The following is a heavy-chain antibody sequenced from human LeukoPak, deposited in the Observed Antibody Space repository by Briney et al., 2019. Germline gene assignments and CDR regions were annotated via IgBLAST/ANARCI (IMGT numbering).Heavy chain of an antibody. Sequence: GGSLRLSCAASGFTFSNYAMSWVRQAPGKGLEWISSMSGGGDYTYYADSVKDRFTISRDNSENKLYLQADSVRAEDTAVYYCGKGLNRDYSGIGDYWGQGTLVTVSS. CDR3: GKGLNRDYSGIGDY. CDR1: GFTFSNYA. J-gene: IGHJ4*02. CDR2: MSGGGDYT. V-gene: IGHV3-23*01. D-gene: IGHD5-12*01.